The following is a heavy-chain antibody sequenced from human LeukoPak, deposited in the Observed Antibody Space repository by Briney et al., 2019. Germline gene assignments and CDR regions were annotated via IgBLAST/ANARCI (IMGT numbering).Heavy chain of an antibody. CDR1: GFTFSSYE. CDR2: ISSSGSTI. D-gene: IGHD2-15*01. Sequence: GSLRLSCAASGFTFSSYEMNWVRQAPGKGLEWVSYISSSGSTIYYADSVKGRFTISRDNAKNSLYLQMNSLRAEDTAVYYCASEIRYCSGGSCYTPSLLDYWGQGTLVTVSS. J-gene: IGHJ4*02. V-gene: IGHV3-48*03. CDR3: ASEIRYCSGGSCYTPSLLDY.